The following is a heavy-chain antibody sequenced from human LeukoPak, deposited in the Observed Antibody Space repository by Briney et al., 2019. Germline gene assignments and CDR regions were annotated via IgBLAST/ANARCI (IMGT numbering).Heavy chain of an antibody. CDR1: GGSISSYY. CDR2: IYYSGST. J-gene: IGHJ4*02. Sequence: ETLSLTCTVSGGSISSYYWSWIRQPPGKGRGWMGYIYYSGSTNYNPSLKSRVSMSVDTSMNQFSLKLASVTAADTAAYYCARHSIASDGARPFDYWGRGTLVTVSS. V-gene: IGHV4-59*08. D-gene: IGHD2-21*01. CDR3: ARHSIASDGARPFDY.